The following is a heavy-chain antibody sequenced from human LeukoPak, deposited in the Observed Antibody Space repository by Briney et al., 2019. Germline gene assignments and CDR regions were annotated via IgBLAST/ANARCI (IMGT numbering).Heavy chain of an antibody. Sequence: PGGSLRLSCAASGFTLSSYWMSWVRQAPGKGLEWVANIKEDGSEKYYVGSVKGRFTISRDNAKNSLYLHMNSLTAEDTAMYYCARDRLAGVPFDAFDLWGQGTMVTVSS. V-gene: IGHV3-7*01. CDR3: ARDRLAGVPFDAFDL. J-gene: IGHJ3*01. CDR1: GFTLSSYW. CDR2: IKEDGSEK. D-gene: IGHD3-10*01.